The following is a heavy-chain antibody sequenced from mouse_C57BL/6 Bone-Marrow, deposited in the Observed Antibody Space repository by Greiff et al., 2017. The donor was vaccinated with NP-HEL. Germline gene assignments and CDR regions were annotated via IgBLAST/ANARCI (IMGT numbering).Heavy chain of an antibody. Sequence: QVQLQQPGAELVKPGASVKLSCKASGYTFTSYWMHWVKQRPGQGLEWIGMIHPNSGSTNYNEKFKSKATLTVDKSSSTAYMQLSRLTSESSAVYYCARGYDYDDVAWFAYWGQGTLVTVSA. CDR3: ARGYDYDDVAWFAY. V-gene: IGHV1-64*01. J-gene: IGHJ3*01. CDR1: GYTFTSYW. D-gene: IGHD2-4*01. CDR2: IHPNSGST.